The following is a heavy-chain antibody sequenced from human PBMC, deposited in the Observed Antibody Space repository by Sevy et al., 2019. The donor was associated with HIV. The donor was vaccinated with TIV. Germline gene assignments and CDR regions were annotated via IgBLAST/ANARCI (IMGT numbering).Heavy chain of an antibody. CDR1: GDSISSGVFS. V-gene: IGHV4-30-2*01. CDR3: ARDGGTLTSPGSFDF. CDR2: VFHTGST. Sequence: TETLSLTCAVSGDSISSGVFSWNWIRQPPGNGVEWIGYVFHTGSTYYNPSLKSRATISVDTSKNQFSLKFRSMTAAEPAVYYCARDGGTLTSPGSFDFWGQGKMVTVSS. D-gene: IGHD4-17*01. J-gene: IGHJ3*01.